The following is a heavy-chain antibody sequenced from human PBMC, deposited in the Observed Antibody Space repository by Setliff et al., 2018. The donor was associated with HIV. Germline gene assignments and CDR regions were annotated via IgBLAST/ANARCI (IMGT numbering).Heavy chain of an antibody. D-gene: IGHD2-2*01. CDR3: AGDFGGYCSSMSCPGLFDP. Sequence: SVKVSCKASGGTFSSYAISWVRQAPGQGLEWMGGIIPISGTVNYAQKFWGRVTITTHESTSTAYMELSSLRSEDTAVYYCAGDFGGYCSSMSCPGLFDPWGQGTLVTVSS. CDR1: GGTFSSYA. J-gene: IGHJ5*02. CDR2: IIPISGTV. V-gene: IGHV1-69*05.